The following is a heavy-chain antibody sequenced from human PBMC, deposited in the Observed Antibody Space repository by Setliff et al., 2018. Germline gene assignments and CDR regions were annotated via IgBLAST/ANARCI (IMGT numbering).Heavy chain of an antibody. CDR1: GYSISSGYI. CDR3: AREVICGGASCYSAWLDS. D-gene: IGHD2-15*01. J-gene: IGHJ5*01. V-gene: IGHV4-38-2*02. Sequence: SETLSLTCTVSGYSISSGYIWGWIRQPPGRGPEWIGFIVDNAFTHYSPSLRSRVTMLVDTSKQQFSLTLRSVTAADTAVYYCAREVICGGASCYSAWLDSWGQGILVTVSS. CDR2: IVDNAFT.